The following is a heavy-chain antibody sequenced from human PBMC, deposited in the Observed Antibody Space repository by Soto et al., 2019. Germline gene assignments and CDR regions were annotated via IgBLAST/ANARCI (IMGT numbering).Heavy chain of an antibody. CDR2: ISHSGTT. Sequence: QVQLQESGPGLVKPSDTLSLTCAVSGGSISSSNWWNWVRQSPAKGLEWIGEISHSGTTNYNPSRKSRLTISIDRSKNQFSLKLSSVTAADTAVYYCARVRTFCSSTSCYLDPWGQGTLVTVSA. CDR1: GGSISSSNW. CDR3: ARVRTFCSSTSCYLDP. J-gene: IGHJ5*02. V-gene: IGHV4-4*02. D-gene: IGHD2-2*01.